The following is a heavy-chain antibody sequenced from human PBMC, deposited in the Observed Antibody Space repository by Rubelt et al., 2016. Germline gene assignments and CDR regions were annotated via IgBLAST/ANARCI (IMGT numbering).Heavy chain of an antibody. CDR1: GGSISSYY. CDR2: IYYSGGS. Sequence: GPGLVKPSETLSLTCTVSGGSISSYYWSWIRQPPGKGLEWIGNIYYSGGSNYKPSLKSRVTIAVDTSKNQFSLKRSSVTAADTAVYYCARYCSSTSCFLKRVFDYWGQGTLVTVSS. CDR3: ARYCSSTSCFLKRVFDY. D-gene: IGHD2-2*01. J-gene: IGHJ4*02. V-gene: IGHV4-59*01.